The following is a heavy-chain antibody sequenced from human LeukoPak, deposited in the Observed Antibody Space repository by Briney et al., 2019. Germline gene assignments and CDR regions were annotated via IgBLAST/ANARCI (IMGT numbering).Heavy chain of an antibody. CDR3: ARSGITIFGVVTADAFDI. D-gene: IGHD3-3*01. J-gene: IGHJ3*02. V-gene: IGHV4-4*07. Sequence: PSETLSLTCTVSGGSISSYYWSWIQQPAGKGLEWIGRIYTSGSTNYNPSLKSRVTMSVDTSKNQFSLKLSSVTAADTAVYYCARSGITIFGVVTADAFDIWGQGTMVTVSS. CDR2: IYTSGST. CDR1: GGSISSYY.